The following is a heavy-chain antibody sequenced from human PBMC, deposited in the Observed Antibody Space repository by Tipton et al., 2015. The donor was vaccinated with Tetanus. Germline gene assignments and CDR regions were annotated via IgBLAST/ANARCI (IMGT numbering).Heavy chain of an antibody. V-gene: IGHV1-2*02. CDR1: GYTFTGNY. Sequence: QSGAEVKKPGDSVKVSCKASGYTFTGNYIHWVRQAPGQGLEWMGWMNPNSGGTNYAQKFQGRVTMTMDTSISTAYMELSRLRSDDTGVYYCARVKGGTREYYAIKYWGQGTLVSVSS. CDR3: ARVKGGTREYYAIKY. J-gene: IGHJ4*02. CDR2: MNPNSGGT. D-gene: IGHD3-3*01.